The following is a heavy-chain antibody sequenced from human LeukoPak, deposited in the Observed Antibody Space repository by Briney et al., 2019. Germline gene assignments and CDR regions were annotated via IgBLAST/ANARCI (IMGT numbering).Heavy chain of an antibody. D-gene: IGHD3-3*01. CDR1: GGSFSGYY. CDR2: INHSGST. V-gene: IGHV4-34*01. J-gene: IGHJ6*02. CDR3: ARVRITIFGVVVYYYGMDV. Sequence: PSETLSLTCAVYGGSFSGYYWSWIRPPPGKGLEWIGEINHSGSTNYNPSLKSRVTISVDTSKSQFSLKLSSVTAADTAVYYCARVRITIFGVVVYYYGMDVWGQGTTVTVSS.